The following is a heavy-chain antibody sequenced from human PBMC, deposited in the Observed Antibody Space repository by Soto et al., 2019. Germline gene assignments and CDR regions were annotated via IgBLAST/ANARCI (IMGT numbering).Heavy chain of an antibody. J-gene: IGHJ1*01. CDR3: ARDLNRRPYCGGDCYLSAEYFQH. CDR2: ISSSSSYI. CDR1: GFTFSSYS. D-gene: IGHD2-21*02. V-gene: IGHV3-21*01. Sequence: PGGSLRLSCAASGFTFSSYSMNWVRQAPGKGLEWVSSISSSSSYIYYADSVKGRLTISRDNAKNSLYLQMNSLRAEDTAVYYCARDLNRRPYCGGDCYLSAEYFQHWGQGTLVTVSS.